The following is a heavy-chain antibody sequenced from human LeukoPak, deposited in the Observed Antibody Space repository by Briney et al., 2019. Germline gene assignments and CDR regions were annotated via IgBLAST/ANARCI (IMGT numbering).Heavy chain of an antibody. Sequence: SVKVSYKPSVGTFNSYVIIWVRQAPGQGLEGMGRIIPIFCTANYAQKFQGRVTITTDESTSTAYMELSSLRSEDTAVYYCARERIEGGNYFDYWGQGTLVTVSS. CDR2: IIPIFCTA. V-gene: IGHV1-69*05. D-gene: IGHD3-16*01. J-gene: IGHJ4*02. CDR1: VGTFNSYV. CDR3: ARERIEGGNYFDY.